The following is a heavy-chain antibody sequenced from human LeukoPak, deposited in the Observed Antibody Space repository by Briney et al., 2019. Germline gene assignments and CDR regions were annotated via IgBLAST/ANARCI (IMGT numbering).Heavy chain of an antibody. J-gene: IGHJ4*02. CDR3: ARGRYGWLPFDY. CDR2: IYYSGST. D-gene: IGHD3-16*01. CDR1: GGSMSSYY. V-gene: IGHV4-59*01. Sequence: ETLSLTCTVSGGSMSSYYWSWIRQPPGKGLEWIGYIYYSGSTNYNPSLKSRVTISVDTSKNQFTLKLSSVTAADTAVYYCARGRYGWLPFDYWGRGTLVTVSS.